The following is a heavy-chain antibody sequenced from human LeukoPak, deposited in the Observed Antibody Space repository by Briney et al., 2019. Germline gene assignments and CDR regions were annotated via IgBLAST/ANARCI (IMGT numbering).Heavy chain of an antibody. J-gene: IGHJ4*02. D-gene: IGHD2-2*01. V-gene: IGHV1-24*01. Sequence: ASVKVSCKVSGWTLTELSMHWVRQAPGKGLEWMGGFDPEDGETIYAQKFQGRVTMTEDTSTDTAYMELSSLRSEDTAVYYCATGCSSGDRFQTYYFDYWGQGTLVTVSS. CDR3: ATGCSSGDRFQTYYFDY. CDR2: FDPEDGET. CDR1: GWTLTELS.